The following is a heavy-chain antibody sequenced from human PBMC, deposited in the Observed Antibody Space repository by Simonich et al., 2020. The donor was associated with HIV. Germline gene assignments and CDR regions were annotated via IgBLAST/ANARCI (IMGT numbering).Heavy chain of an antibody. CDR2: IIPILGIA. Sequence: QVQLVQSGAEVKKPGSSVKVSCKASGGTSSSLAISWVRQAPGQGLEWMEGIIPILGIANYAQKFQGRVTITADKSTSTAYMELSSLRSEDTAVYFCASLGAPHAFDIWGQGTMVTVSS. CDR1: GGTSSSLA. CDR3: ASLGAPHAFDI. D-gene: IGHD3-16*01. V-gene: IGHV1-69*09. J-gene: IGHJ3*02.